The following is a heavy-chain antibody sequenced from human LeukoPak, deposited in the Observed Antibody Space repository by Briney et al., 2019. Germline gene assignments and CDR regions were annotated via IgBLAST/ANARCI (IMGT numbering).Heavy chain of an antibody. CDR2: IGIDSGNT. CDR3: ARDHNYAFDN. V-gene: IGHV3-48*01. J-gene: IGHJ4*02. CDR1: GFPFIEYS. Sequence: PGGSLRLSCTASGFPFIEYSMNWVRQAPGKGLEWISYIGIDSGNTKYADSVRGRFTISADKAKNSLYLQMNSLRVEDTAVYYCARDHNYAFDNWGREPWSPSPQ. D-gene: IGHD1-1*01.